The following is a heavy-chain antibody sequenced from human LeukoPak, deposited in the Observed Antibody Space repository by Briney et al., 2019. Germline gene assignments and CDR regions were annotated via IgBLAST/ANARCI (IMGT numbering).Heavy chain of an antibody. Sequence: GRSLRLSCAASGFTFSSYAMHWVRQAPGKGLEWVAIISYDGSNKYYTDSVKGRFTISRDNAKNTLYLQMNSLRAEDTAMYYCARGGDYYYDSSGYYSPVDYWGQGTLVTVSS. CDR2: ISYDGSNK. CDR1: GFTFSSYA. J-gene: IGHJ4*02. V-gene: IGHV3-30*04. D-gene: IGHD3-22*01. CDR3: ARGGDYYYDSSGYYSPVDY.